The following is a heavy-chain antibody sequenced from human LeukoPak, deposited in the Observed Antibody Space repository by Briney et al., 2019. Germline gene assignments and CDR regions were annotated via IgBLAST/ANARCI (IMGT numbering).Heavy chain of an antibody. J-gene: IGHJ4*02. CDR1: GFTFSNYW. D-gene: IGHD1-14*01. Sequence: GGSLRLSCAASGFTFSNYWMHWVRQVPGKGLVWVSRTNPGGSNTAYADSVKGRFAISRDNARNTLYLQMDSLRAEDTAVYYCARSNQADDYWGQGTLVTVSS. CDR2: TNPGGSNT. CDR3: ARSNQADDY. V-gene: IGHV3-74*01.